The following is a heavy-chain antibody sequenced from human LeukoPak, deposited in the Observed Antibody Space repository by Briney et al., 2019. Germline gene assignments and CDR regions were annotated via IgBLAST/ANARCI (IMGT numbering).Heavy chain of an antibody. V-gene: IGHV1-69*05. CDR1: VGTFSSYA. J-gene: IGHJ4*02. Sequence: SVKVSCKASVGTFSSYAISWVRQAPGHGLEWVGEIIPRSGTVNYAQKFQGRVTMNRDTCISTAYMELSRLRSDDTAVYYCARGGYGGDFDYWGQGTLVTVSS. CDR2: IIPRSGTV. D-gene: IGHD5-12*01. CDR3: ARGGYGGDFDY.